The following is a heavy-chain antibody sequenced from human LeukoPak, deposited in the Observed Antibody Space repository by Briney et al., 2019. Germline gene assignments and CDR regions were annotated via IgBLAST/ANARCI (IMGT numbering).Heavy chain of an antibody. J-gene: IGHJ2*01. CDR3: VRETRESVAAAATTTRDWYFDL. CDR1: GFTFDDYA. D-gene: IGHD6-13*01. CDR2: ISWNSGSI. V-gene: IGHV3-9*01. Sequence: GRSLRLSCAASGFTFDDYAMHWVRQAPGKGLEWVSGISWNSGSIGYADSVKGRFTISRDNAKNSLYLQMNSLRPEDTAVYYCVRETRESVAAAATTTRDWYFDLWGRGTLVTVSS.